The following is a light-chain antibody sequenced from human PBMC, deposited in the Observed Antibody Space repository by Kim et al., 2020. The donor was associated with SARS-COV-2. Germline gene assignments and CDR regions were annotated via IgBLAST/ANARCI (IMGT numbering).Light chain of an antibody. J-gene: IGLJ2*01. CDR2: YDS. CDR1: NIGSKS. V-gene: IGLV3-21*04. CDR3: QVWDNSSDHVV. Sequence: APGKTARITCGGNNIGSKSVHWYQQKPGQAPVLVIYYDSDRPSGIPEQFSGSNSGNTATLTISRVEAGDEADYYCQVWDNSSDHVVFGGGTQLTVL.